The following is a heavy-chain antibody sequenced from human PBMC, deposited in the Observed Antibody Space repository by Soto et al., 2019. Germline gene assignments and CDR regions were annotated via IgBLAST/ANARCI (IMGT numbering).Heavy chain of an antibody. Sequence: SETLSLTCTVSGASIRSTDYYWSWIRQAPGKGLEWIGYVYYTGSTYYNPSLMSRLTISVDTSKNQFSLKLTSVTAAETAVYYCVRTAREGAVAPHWFDRWGQGTLVTVSS. J-gene: IGHJ5*02. CDR3: VRTAREGAVAPHWFDR. V-gene: IGHV4-30-4*01. CDR1: GASIRSTDYY. CDR2: VYYTGST. D-gene: IGHD2-21*02.